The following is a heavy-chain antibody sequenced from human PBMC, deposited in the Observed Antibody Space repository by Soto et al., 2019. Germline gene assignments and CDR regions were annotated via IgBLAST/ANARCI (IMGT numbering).Heavy chain of an antibody. D-gene: IGHD3-22*01. CDR1: GFTFSDSV. CDR2: MSGDGRT. V-gene: IGHV3-23*01. CDR3: ARGYYDSSGYDPSDYYYGMDV. J-gene: IGHJ6*02. Sequence: GGSLRLSCVGSGFTFSDSVMAWVRQAPGKGLEWLSVMSGDGRTRYALSVTGRFTISRDNAKNSLYLQMNSLRAEDTAVYYCARGYYDSSGYDPSDYYYGMDVWGQGTTVTVSS.